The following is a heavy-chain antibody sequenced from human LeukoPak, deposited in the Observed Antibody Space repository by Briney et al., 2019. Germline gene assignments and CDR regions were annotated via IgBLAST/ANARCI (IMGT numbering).Heavy chain of an antibody. CDR3: ARQGYYYDSSGYS. CDR1: GGSISSGSYY. J-gene: IGHJ4*02. Sequence: SETLSLTCTVSGGSISSGSYYWSWIRQPAGKGLEWIGRIYTSGSTNYNPSLKSRVTISVDTSKNQFSLKLSSVTAADTAVYYCARQGYYYDSSGYSWGQGTLVTVSS. D-gene: IGHD3-22*01. V-gene: IGHV4-61*02. CDR2: IYTSGST.